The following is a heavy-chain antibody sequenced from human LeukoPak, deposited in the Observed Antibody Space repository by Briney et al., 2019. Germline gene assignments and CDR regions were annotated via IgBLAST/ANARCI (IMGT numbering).Heavy chain of an antibody. CDR1: GFTFSSYG. CDR3: AKATPLGRYSPNWFDP. V-gene: IGHV3-30*18. Sequence: GGSLRLSCAASGFTFSSYGMHRVRQAPGKGLEWVAVISYDGSNKYYADSVKGRFTISRDNSKNTLYLQMNSLRAEDTAVYYCAKATPLGRYSPNWFDPWGQGTLVTVSS. D-gene: IGHD3-9*01. J-gene: IGHJ5*02. CDR2: ISYDGSNK.